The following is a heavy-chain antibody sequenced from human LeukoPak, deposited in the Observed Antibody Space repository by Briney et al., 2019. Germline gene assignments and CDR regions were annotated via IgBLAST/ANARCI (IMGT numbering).Heavy chain of an antibody. V-gene: IGHV1-18*01. CDR3: ARESGSSGWIPVLRSSPYYYYGMDV. Sequence: GASVKVSCKASGYTCTSYGISWVRQAPGQGLEWMGWISAYNGNTNYAQKLQGRVTMTTDTSTSTAYMELRSLRSDDTAVYYCARESGSSGWIPVLRSSPYYYYGMDVWGQGTTVTVSS. D-gene: IGHD6-19*01. CDR1: GYTCTSYG. J-gene: IGHJ6*02. CDR2: ISAYNGNT.